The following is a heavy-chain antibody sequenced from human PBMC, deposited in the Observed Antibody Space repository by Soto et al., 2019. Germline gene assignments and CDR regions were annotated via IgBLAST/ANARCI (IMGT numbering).Heavy chain of an antibody. CDR1: GFTFSSYA. D-gene: IGHD3-3*01. Sequence: GGSLRLSCEASGFTFSSYAMSWVRQAPGKGLEWVSAISGSGGSTYYAASGKGRFTISRDNSKNTLYLQMNSLRAEDTAVYYCAKHDLPPHLHFDYWGQGTLVTVSS. V-gene: IGHV3-23*01. J-gene: IGHJ4*02. CDR2: ISGSGGST. CDR3: AKHDLPPHLHFDY.